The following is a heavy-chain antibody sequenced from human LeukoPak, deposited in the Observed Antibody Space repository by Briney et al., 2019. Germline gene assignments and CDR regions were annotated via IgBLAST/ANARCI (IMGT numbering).Heavy chain of an antibody. CDR3: AKSHCGRFSCSRAKF. D-gene: IGHD2-2*01. Sequence: GGSLRLSCAASGFTFSSYSMNWVRQAPGKGLEWVSYISSSSSTIYYADSVKGRFTISRDNSKNTLYLQMNSLRDDDTAIYYCAKSHCGRFSCSRAKFWGQGTLVTVSS. J-gene: IGHJ4*02. CDR1: GFTFSSYS. V-gene: IGHV3-48*02. CDR2: ISSSSSTI.